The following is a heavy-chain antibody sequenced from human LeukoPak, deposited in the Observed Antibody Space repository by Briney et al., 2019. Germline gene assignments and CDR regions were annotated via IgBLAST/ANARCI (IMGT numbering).Heavy chain of an antibody. V-gene: IGHV3-9*01. J-gene: IGHJ3*02. Sequence: PGGSLRLSCAASGFTFSSYSMNWVRQAPGKGLEWVSGISWNSGSIGYADSVKGRFTISRDNAKNSLYLQMNSLRAEDTALYYCARGHSYGPGDAFDIWGQGTMVTVSS. CDR3: ARGHSYGPGDAFDI. CDR2: ISWNSGSI. CDR1: GFTFSSYS. D-gene: IGHD5-18*01.